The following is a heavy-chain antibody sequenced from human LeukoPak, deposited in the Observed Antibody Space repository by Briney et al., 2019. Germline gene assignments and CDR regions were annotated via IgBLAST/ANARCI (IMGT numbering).Heavy chain of an antibody. CDR1: GYTFTGYY. CDR2: INPNSGGT. CDR3: ARGPSPLVVVPAAPYYYYMDV. D-gene: IGHD2-2*01. V-gene: IGHV1-2*02. Sequence: GASVKVSCKASGYTFTGYYMHWVRQAPGQGLEWMGWINPNSGGTNYAQKFQGRVTMTRDTSISTAYMELSRLRSDDTAVYYCARGPSPLVVVPAAPYYYYMDVWGKGTTVTVSS. J-gene: IGHJ6*03.